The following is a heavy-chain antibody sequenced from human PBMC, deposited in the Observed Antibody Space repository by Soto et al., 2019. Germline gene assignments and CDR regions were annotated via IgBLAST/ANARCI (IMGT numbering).Heavy chain of an antibody. CDR3: ASGMGYYYGMDV. CDR2: IYYSGST. Sequence: SETLSLTCTVSGGSISSSSYYWDWIRQPPGKGLEWIGSIYYSGSTYYNPSLKSRVTISVDTSKNQFSLKLSSVTAADTAVYYCASGMGYYYGMDVWGQGTTVTSP. V-gene: IGHV4-39*01. D-gene: IGHD1-20*01. J-gene: IGHJ6*02. CDR1: GGSISSSSYY.